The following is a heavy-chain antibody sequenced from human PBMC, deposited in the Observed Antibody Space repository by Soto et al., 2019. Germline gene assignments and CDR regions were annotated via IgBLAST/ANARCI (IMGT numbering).Heavy chain of an antibody. J-gene: IGHJ5*02. Sequence: QVQLQESGPGLVKPSQTLSLTCTVSGGSISSGGYYWSWIRQHPVKGLEWIGYIYYSGSTYYNPSLKSRVTISVDTSKNQFSLKLSSVTAADTAVYYCARAGNSSWDNWFDPWGQGTLVTVSS. CDR1: GGSISSGGYY. D-gene: IGHD6-13*01. CDR3: ARAGNSSWDNWFDP. CDR2: IYYSGST. V-gene: IGHV4-31*03.